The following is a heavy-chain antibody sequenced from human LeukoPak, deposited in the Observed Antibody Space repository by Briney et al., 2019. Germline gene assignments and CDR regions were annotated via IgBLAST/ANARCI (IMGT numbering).Heavy chain of an antibody. J-gene: IGHJ6*03. CDR1: GGSLSSSSYY. CDR3: ARDGGYSYGYGYYYYYMDV. CDR2: IYETGST. V-gene: IGHV4-39*07. Sequence: SETLSLTCSVSGGSLSSSSYYWGWIRQPPGRGLEWIGNIYETGSTNYNPSLKSRVTISVDTSKNQFSLKLSSVTAADTAVYYCARDGGYSYGYGYYYYYMDVWGKGTTVTISS. D-gene: IGHD5-18*01.